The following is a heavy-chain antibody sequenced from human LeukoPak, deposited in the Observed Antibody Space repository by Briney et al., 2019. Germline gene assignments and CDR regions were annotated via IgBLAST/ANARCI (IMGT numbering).Heavy chain of an antibody. CDR3: AREAGAMAAWGAFDI. CDR2: IYYSGST. CDR1: GGSISSYY. D-gene: IGHD5-18*01. V-gene: IGHV4-59*01. Sequence: SETLSLTCTVSGGSISSYYWSWIRQPPGKGLEWIGYIYYSGSTNYNPSLKSRVTISVDTSKNQFSLKLSSVTAADTAVYYCAREAGAMAAWGAFDIWGQGTMVTVSS. J-gene: IGHJ3*02.